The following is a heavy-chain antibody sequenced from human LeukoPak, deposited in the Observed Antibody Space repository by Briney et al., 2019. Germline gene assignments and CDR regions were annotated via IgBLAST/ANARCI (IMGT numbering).Heavy chain of an antibody. Sequence: PSQTLSLTCAVSGGSISSGGYSWSWIRQPPGKGLEWIGYIYHSGSTYYNPSLKSRVTISVDRSKNQFSLKLSSVTAADTAVYYCARGPIYGDYSDYWGQGTLVTVSS. V-gene: IGHV4-30-2*01. CDR2: IYHSGST. CDR1: GGSISSGGYS. D-gene: IGHD4-17*01. J-gene: IGHJ4*02. CDR3: ARGPIYGDYSDY.